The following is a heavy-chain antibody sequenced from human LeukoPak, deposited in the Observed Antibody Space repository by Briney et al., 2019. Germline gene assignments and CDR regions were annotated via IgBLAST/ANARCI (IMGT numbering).Heavy chain of an antibody. CDR2: IYYSGST. J-gene: IGHJ4*02. CDR3: ASSFDYYDSSGYPY. D-gene: IGHD3-22*01. V-gene: IGHV4-30-4*01. Sequence: PSETLSLTCTVSGGSISSGDYYWSWIRQPPGKGLEWIGYIYYSGSTYYNPSLKSRVTISVDTSKNQFPLKLSSVTAADTAVYYCASSFDYYDSSGYPYWGQGTLVTVSS. CDR1: GGSISSGDYY.